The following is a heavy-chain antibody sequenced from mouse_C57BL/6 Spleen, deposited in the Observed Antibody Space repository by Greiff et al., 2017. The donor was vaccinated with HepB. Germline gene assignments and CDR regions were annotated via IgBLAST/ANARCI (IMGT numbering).Heavy chain of an antibody. CDR2: IWSGGST. D-gene: IGHD2-3*01. V-gene: IGHV2-2*01. CDR3: ARNVYDGYYGYAMDY. CDR1: GFSLTSYG. Sequence: QVQLKESGPGLVQPSQSLSITCTVSGFSLTSYGVHWVRQSPGKGLEWLGVIWSGGSTDYNAAFISRLSISKDNSKSQVFFKMNSLQADDTAIYYCARNVYDGYYGYAMDYWGQGTSVTVSS. J-gene: IGHJ4*01.